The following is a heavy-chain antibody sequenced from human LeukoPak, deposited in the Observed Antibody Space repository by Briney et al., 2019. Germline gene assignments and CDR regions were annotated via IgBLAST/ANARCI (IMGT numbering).Heavy chain of an antibody. V-gene: IGHV1-69*04. J-gene: IGHJ4*02. Sequence: GSSVKVSCKASGGTFSGYAISWVRQAPGQGLEWMGRIIPILGIANYAQKFQGRVTITADKSTSTAYMELSSLRSEDTAVYYCASSLSSGILTGYPPLGYWGQGTLVTVSS. CDR1: GGTFSGYA. CDR3: ASSLSSGILTGYPPLGY. CDR2: IIPILGIA. D-gene: IGHD3-9*01.